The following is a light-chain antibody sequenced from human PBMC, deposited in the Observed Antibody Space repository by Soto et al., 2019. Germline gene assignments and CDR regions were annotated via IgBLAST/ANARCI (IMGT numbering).Light chain of an antibody. CDR3: LRYNAFSQT. Sequence: DIQMTQSPSTLSASVGDRVTITCRASQSMNDWLAWYQQKPGKAPKVLIYDASSLQSGAPSRFSGSGSGTEFTLTIDSLQPDDVATYYCLRYNAFSQTFGQWTKVEI. CDR1: QSMNDW. J-gene: IGKJ1*01. V-gene: IGKV1-5*01. CDR2: DAS.